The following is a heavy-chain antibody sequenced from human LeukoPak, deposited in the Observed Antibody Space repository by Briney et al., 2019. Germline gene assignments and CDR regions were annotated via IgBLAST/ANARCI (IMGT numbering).Heavy chain of an antibody. CDR3: AKTGRGYYYDFDY. D-gene: IGHD3-22*01. J-gene: IGHJ4*02. Sequence: GGSLRLSCAASGFTFSSYSMNWVRQAPGKGLEWVSSISSSSSYIYYADSVKGRFTISRDNSKNSLYLQMNSLRAEDTALYYCAKTGRGYYYDFDYWGQGTLVTVSS. CDR1: GFTFSSYS. V-gene: IGHV3-21*04. CDR2: ISSSSSYI.